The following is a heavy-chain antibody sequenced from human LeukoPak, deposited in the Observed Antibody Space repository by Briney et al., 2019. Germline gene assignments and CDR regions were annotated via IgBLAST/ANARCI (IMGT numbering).Heavy chain of an antibody. Sequence: PGQSLRISCKASGYSFTTYWIGWVRQMPGKGLECMGIIYPGDSDTRYSPSFQGQVTISADKSISTAYLQWSSLKASDTAMYYCARRSGIAVAGAFDYWGQGTLVTVSS. V-gene: IGHV5-51*03. CDR3: ARRSGIAVAGAFDY. CDR2: IYPGDSDT. J-gene: IGHJ4*02. CDR1: GYSFTTYW. D-gene: IGHD6-19*01.